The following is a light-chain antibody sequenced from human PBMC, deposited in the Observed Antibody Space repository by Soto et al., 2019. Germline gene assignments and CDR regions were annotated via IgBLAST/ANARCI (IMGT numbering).Light chain of an antibody. CDR1: QGISSA. V-gene: IGKV1D-13*01. Sequence: AIQLTQSPSSLSASAGDRVAITCRASQGISSALAWYQQKPGKAPKLLIYDASSLESGVPSRFSGSGSGTDFTLTISSLQPEDFATYYCQQFSNYPITFGQGTRVDIK. CDR2: DAS. J-gene: IGKJ5*01. CDR3: QQFSNYPIT.